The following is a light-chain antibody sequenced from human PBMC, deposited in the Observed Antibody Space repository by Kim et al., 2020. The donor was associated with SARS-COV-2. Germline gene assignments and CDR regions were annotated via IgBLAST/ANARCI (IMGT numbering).Light chain of an antibody. Sequence: EIVLTQNPGTLSLSPGERATLSCRASQTVSSNYLAWYQQRPGQAPRLLNSGASSRATGIPDKFSGSGSGTDFTLTISRLEPEDFAVYYCQQYGSSPYTFGQGTKLEI. CDR1: QTVSSNY. CDR3: QQYGSSPYT. V-gene: IGKV3-20*01. CDR2: GAS. J-gene: IGKJ2*01.